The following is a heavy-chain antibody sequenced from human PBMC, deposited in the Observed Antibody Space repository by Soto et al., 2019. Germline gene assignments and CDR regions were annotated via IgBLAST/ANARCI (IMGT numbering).Heavy chain of an antibody. J-gene: IGHJ4*02. CDR3: ARVDVVVVAATREYYFDY. Sequence: ASVKVSCKASGYTFTGYYMHWVRQAPGQGLEWMGWINPNSGGTNYAQKFQGRVTMTRDTSISTAYMELSRLRSDDTAVYYCARVDVVVVAATREYYFDYWGQGTLVTVSS. V-gene: IGHV1-2*02. CDR1: GYTFTGYY. CDR2: INPNSGGT. D-gene: IGHD2-15*01.